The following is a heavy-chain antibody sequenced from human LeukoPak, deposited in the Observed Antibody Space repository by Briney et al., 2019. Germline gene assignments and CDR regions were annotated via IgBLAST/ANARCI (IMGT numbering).Heavy chain of an antibody. J-gene: IGHJ4*02. CDR3: AKDKIAVTATSFDS. D-gene: IGHD6-19*01. CDR1: GFIFSDYA. Sequence: GRSLRLSCAASGFIFSDYAMHWVRQAPGKGLEWVALVSFDGYNKYYADSVKDRFTTSRDNSNNTLYLEMKSLRAEDTAVYYCAKDKIAVTATSFDSWSQGDLVTVSS. V-gene: IGHV3-30*18. CDR2: VSFDGYNK.